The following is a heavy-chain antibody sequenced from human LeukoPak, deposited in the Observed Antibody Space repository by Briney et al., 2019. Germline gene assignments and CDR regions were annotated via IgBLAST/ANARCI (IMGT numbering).Heavy chain of an antibody. CDR2: IYPGNSDT. CDR1: GYNFITYW. D-gene: IGHD1-1*01. V-gene: IGHV5-51*01. CDR3: ARHRADINSPRGMDV. Sequence: GESLKISCKGSGYNFITYWIGWVRQMPGKGLEWMGIIYPGNSDTRYSPSFQGQVTFSADKSISTAYLQWSSLKASDTAMYYCARHRADINSPRGMDVWGQGTTVTVSS. J-gene: IGHJ6*02.